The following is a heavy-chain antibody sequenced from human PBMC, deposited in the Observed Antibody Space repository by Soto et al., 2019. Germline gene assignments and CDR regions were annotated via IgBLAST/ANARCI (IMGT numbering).Heavy chain of an antibody. CDR2: INRNSGVT. Sequence: QVQLVQSGAEVKEPGASVTVSCRASGDRFTDYYMHWVRQAPGQGLEWMGWINRNSGVTKYAQKCEGWVTMTRDTSIRTVYMQLSRLGFDDTAIYYCARESGGATATLDYYYFYMDVWGTATTVTVSS. J-gene: IGHJ6*03. CDR1: GDRFTDYY. CDR3: ARESGGATATLDYYYFYMDV. V-gene: IGHV1-2*04. D-gene: IGHD5-12*01.